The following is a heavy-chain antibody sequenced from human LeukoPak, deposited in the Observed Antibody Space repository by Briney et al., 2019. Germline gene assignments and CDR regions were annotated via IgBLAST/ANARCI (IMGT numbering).Heavy chain of an antibody. CDR1: GGTFSSYA. J-gene: IGHJ4*02. CDR3: ARAMGDYYDSSVFY. D-gene: IGHD3-22*01. V-gene: IGHV1-69*13. CDR2: IIPIFGTA. Sequence: ASVKVSCKASGGTFSSYAISWVRQAPGRGLEWMGGIIPIFGTANYAQKFQGRVTITADESTSTAYMELSSLRSEDTAVYYCARAMGDYYDSSVFYWGQGTLVTVSS.